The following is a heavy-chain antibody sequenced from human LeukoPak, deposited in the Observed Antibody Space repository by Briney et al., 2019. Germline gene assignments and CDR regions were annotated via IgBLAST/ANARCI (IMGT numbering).Heavy chain of an antibody. Sequence: SETLSLTCTVSGGSISSYYWSWIRQPPGKGLEWIGYIYTSGSTNYNPSLKSRVTISVDTSKNQFSLKLSSVTAADTAVYYCARHIAARKGLYYYYYMDVWGKGTTVTVSS. J-gene: IGHJ6*03. CDR2: IYTSGST. V-gene: IGHV4-4*09. CDR3: ARHIAARKGLYYYYYMDV. D-gene: IGHD6-6*01. CDR1: GGSISSYY.